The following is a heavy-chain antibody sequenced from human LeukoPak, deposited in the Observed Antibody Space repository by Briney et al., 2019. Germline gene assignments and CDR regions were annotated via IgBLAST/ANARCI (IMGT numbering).Heavy chain of an antibody. V-gene: IGHV4-59*08. CDR1: GGSISSYY. CDR2: IYYSGST. Sequence: PSETLSLTCTVSGGSISSYYWSWIRQPPGKGLEWIGYIYYSGSTNYNPSLKSRVTISVDTSKNQFSLKLSSVTAADTAVYYCARHSSTHRSSAYYYYGMDVWGQGTTVTVSS. CDR3: ARHSSTHRSSAYYYYGMDV. J-gene: IGHJ6*02. D-gene: IGHD6-6*01.